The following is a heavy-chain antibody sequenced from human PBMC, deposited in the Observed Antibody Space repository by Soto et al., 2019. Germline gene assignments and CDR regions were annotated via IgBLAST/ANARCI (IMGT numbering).Heavy chain of an antibody. V-gene: IGHV4-34*01. CDR1: GGSISNNY. CDR2: INHSGST. J-gene: IGHJ5*02. D-gene: IGHD3-9*01. CDR3: ARIKLNYDILTGYRGNWFDP. Sequence: PSETLSLTCTVSGGSISNNYWSWIRQPPGKGLEWIGEINHSGSTNYNPSLKSRVTISVDTSKNQFSLKLSSVTAADTAVYYCARIKLNYDILTGYRGNWFDPWGQGTLVTVSS.